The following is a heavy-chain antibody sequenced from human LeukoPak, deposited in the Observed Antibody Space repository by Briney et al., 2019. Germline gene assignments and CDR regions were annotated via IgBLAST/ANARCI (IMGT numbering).Heavy chain of an antibody. D-gene: IGHD6-13*01. CDR1: GFTFSSYE. CDR2: ISSSGITI. V-gene: IGHV3-48*03. Sequence: GRSLRLSCAASGFTFSSYEMNWVRQAPGKGLEWVSYISSSGITIYYADSVKGRFTISRDNAKNSLYLQMNSLRAEDTAVYYCAREAAADYFDYWGQGTLVTVSS. J-gene: IGHJ4*02. CDR3: AREAAADYFDY.